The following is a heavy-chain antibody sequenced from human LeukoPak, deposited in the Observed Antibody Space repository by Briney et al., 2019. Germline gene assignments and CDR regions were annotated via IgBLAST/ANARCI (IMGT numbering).Heavy chain of an antibody. CDR3: AILMDYDILTGYNLRRGFDY. CDR2: FDPEDGET. CDR1: GYTLTELS. V-gene: IGHV1-24*01. D-gene: IGHD3-9*01. J-gene: IGHJ4*02. Sequence: ASVKVSCKVSGYTLTELSMHWVRQAPGKGLEWMGGFDPEDGETIYAQKFQGRVTMTEDTSTDTAYMELSSLRSEDTAVYYCAILMDYDILTGYNLRRGFDYWGQGTLVTVSS.